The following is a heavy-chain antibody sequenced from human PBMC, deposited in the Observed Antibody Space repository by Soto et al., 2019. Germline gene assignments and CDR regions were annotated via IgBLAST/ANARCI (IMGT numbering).Heavy chain of an antibody. Sequence: ASVKVSCKASGYTFTSYGISWVRQAPGQGLEWKGWISAYNGNTNYAQKLQGRVTMTTDTSTSTAYMELRSLRSDDTAVYYCARATYCGGDCYPPGIYYYYGMDVWGQGTTVTVS. V-gene: IGHV1-18*01. J-gene: IGHJ6*02. CDR1: GYTFTSYG. CDR2: ISAYNGNT. CDR3: ARATYCGGDCYPPGIYYYYGMDV. D-gene: IGHD2-21*02.